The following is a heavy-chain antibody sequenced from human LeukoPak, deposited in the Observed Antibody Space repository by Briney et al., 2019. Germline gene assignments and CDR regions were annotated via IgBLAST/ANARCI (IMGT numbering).Heavy chain of an antibody. D-gene: IGHD4-17*01. CDR1: GFTFSSYG. V-gene: IGHV3-30*03. J-gene: IGHJ4*02. CDR2: ISYDGSNK. CDR3: ARDYALDY. Sequence: GGSLRLSCAASGFTFSSYGMHWVRQAPGKGLEWVAVISYDGSNKYYADSVKGRFTISRDNSKNTLYLQMNSLRAEDTAVYYCARDYALDYWGQGTLVTVSS.